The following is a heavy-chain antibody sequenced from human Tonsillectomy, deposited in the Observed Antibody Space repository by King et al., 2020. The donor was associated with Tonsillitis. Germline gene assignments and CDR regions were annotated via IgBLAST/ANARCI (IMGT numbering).Heavy chain of an antibody. CDR3: ARAERDDDYYYGMDV. CDR2: INSDGRTT. J-gene: IGHJ6*02. V-gene: IGHV3-74*01. Sequence: VQLVESGGGLVQPGGSLRLSCAASGFTFSSYWIHWVRQGPGKGLVWVSGINSDGRTTSYADSVKGRFTISRDNAKKLLYLQMNSLRAEDTAVYYCARAERDDDYYYGMDVWGQGTTVTVSS. D-gene: IGHD1-14*01. CDR1: GFTFSSYW.